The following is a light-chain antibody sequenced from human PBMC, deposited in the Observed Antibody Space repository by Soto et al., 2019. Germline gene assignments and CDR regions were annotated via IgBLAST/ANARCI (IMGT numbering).Light chain of an antibody. V-gene: IGKV3-15*01. Sequence: EILMTQSPATLSVSPGERVTLSCRASQNIHNHLSWFLQKPGQAPRLLMYDAIIRAAGIPARFSGSWSGTEFTLTISRLEPEDFAVYYCQQYGSSGTFGQGTKVDIK. J-gene: IGKJ1*01. CDR2: DAI. CDR1: QNIHNH. CDR3: QQYGSSGT.